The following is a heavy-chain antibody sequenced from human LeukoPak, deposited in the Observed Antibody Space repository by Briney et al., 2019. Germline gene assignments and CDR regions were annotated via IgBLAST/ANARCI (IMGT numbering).Heavy chain of an antibody. D-gene: IGHD5-12*01. V-gene: IGHV3-21*01. CDR3: ARDSGHSGYDLDH. J-gene: IGHJ4*02. Sequence: GGSLRLSCAASGFTFSSYSMNWVRQAPGKGLEWVSSISSSSSYIYYADSVKGRFTISRDNAKNSLYLQMNSLRAEDTAVYYCARDSGHSGYDLDHWGQGTLVTVSS. CDR2: ISSSSSYI. CDR1: GFTFSSYS.